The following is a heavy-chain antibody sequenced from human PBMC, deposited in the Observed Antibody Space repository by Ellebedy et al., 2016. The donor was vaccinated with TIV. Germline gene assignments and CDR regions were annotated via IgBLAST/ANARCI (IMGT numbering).Heavy chain of an antibody. D-gene: IGHD2-15*01. CDR3: AADSVVGPSASWYFDL. CDR2: IVVGSGNT. Sequence: AASVKVSCKASGFTFTKSAVQWVRQARGQRLEWIGWIVVGSGNTHYAQKFQERVTSTRDMSTSTAYMVLSSLRSEDTAVYYCAADSVVGPSASWYFDLWGRGTLVTVSS. CDR1: GFTFTKSA. V-gene: IGHV1-58*01. J-gene: IGHJ2*01.